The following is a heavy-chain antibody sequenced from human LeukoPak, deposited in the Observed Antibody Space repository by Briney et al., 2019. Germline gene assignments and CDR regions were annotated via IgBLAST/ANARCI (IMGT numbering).Heavy chain of an antibody. CDR3: ARDLSSTSNWELDY. V-gene: IGHV1-2*06. J-gene: IGHJ4*02. CDR2: INPNSGDT. Sequence: ASVKVSCKASGYTFTGYFMHWVRQAPGQGLEWMGRINPNSGDTNYAQNFQGRVTMTRDTSISTAYMELSRLRSDDTAGYYCARDLSSTSNWELDYWGQGTLVTVSS. CDR1: GYTFTGYF. D-gene: IGHD7-27*01.